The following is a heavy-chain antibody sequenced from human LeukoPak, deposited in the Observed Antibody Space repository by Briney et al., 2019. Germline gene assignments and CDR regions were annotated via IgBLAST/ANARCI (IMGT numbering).Heavy chain of an antibody. V-gene: IGHV1-18*01. CDR3: ARDGYYDSSGSDDY. J-gene: IGHJ4*02. CDR2: ISAYNGNT. D-gene: IGHD3-22*01. CDR1: GYTFTSYG. Sequence: GASVKVSCKASGYTFTSYGISWVRQAPGQGREWMGWISAYNGNTNYAQKLQGRVTMTTDTSTSTAYMELRSLRSDDTAVYYCARDGYYDSSGSDDYWGQGTLVTVSS.